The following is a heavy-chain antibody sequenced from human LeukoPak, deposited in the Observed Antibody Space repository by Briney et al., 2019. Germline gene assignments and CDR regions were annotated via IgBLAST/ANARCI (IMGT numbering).Heavy chain of an antibody. D-gene: IGHD2-2*01. CDR2: IWYDGSNK. CDR3: ARELGYCSSTSCQYYFDY. Sequence: QPGRSLRLSCAASGFTFSSYGMHWVRQAPGKGLEWVAVIWYDGSNKYYADSVKGRFTISRDNSKNTLYLQMNSLRAEDTAVYYCARELGYCSSTSCQYYFDYWGQGTLVTVSS. V-gene: IGHV3-33*01. J-gene: IGHJ4*02. CDR1: GFTFSSYG.